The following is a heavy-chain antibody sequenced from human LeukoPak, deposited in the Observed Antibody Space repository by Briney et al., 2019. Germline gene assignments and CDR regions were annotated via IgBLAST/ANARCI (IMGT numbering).Heavy chain of an antibody. CDR2: IYYSGST. CDR3: ARRGWETNFDY. V-gene: IGHV4-59*01. J-gene: IGHJ4*02. CDR1: GGSISSYY. Sequence: SETLSLTCTVSGGSISSYYWSWIRQPPGKGLEWIGYIYYSGSTNYNPSLKSRVTISVDTSKNQFSLKLSSVTAADTAVYYCARRGWETNFDYWGQGTLVTVSS. D-gene: IGHD1-26*01.